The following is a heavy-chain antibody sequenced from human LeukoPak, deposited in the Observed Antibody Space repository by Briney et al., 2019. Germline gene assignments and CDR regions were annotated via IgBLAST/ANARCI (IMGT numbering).Heavy chain of an antibody. V-gene: IGHV4-59*01. CDR2: IYYSGST. J-gene: IGHJ4*02. D-gene: IGHD5-12*01. CDR1: GGSSSSYY. CDR3: ARMYGGYRYFVY. Sequence: SETLSLTCTVSGGSSSSYYWSWIRQPPGKGLEWIGYIYYSGSTNYNPSLKSRVTISVDTSKNQFSLKLSSVTAADTAVYYCARMYGGYRYFVYWGQGTLVTVSS.